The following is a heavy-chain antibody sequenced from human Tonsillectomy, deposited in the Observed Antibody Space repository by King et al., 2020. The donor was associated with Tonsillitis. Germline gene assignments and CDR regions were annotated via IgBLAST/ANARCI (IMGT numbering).Heavy chain of an antibody. Sequence: EVQLVESGGGLVQPGGSLRLSCAASGFTFSRYWMHWVRQAPGKGLVWVSRINSDGSSTSYAVSVKGRFTISRDNAKNTLYLQMHSLRAEDTAVYYCAMEYQGQFYVDLDYWGQGTLVTVSS. CDR3: AMEYQGQFYVDLDY. V-gene: IGHV3-74*01. CDR1: GFTFSRYW. J-gene: IGHJ4*02. CDR2: INSDGSST. D-gene: IGHD4-17*01.